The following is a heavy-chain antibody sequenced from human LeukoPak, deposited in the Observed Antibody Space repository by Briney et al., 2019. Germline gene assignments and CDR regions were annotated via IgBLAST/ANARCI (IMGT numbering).Heavy chain of an antibody. Sequence: SETLSLTCTVSGGSISSYYWSWIRQPPGKGLEWIGYIYYSGSTNYNPSLKSRVTISVDTSKNQFSLKLSSVTAADTAVYYCARARYCSGGSCAFDPWGQGTLVTVSS. CDR2: IYYSGST. V-gene: IGHV4-59*01. D-gene: IGHD2-15*01. CDR3: ARARYCSGGSCAFDP. J-gene: IGHJ5*02. CDR1: GGSISSYY.